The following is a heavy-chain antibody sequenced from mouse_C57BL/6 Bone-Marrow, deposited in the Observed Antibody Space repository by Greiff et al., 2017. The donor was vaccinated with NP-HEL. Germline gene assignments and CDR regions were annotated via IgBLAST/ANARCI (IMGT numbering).Heavy chain of an antibody. J-gene: IGHJ2*01. Sequence: EVQLQESGPGMVKPSQSLSLTCTVTGYSITSGYDWHWIRHFPGNKLEWMGYISYSGSTNYNPSLKGRISITHDTSKNHFFLKLNSVTTEDTATYYCARGDYDYFDYWGQGTTLTVSS. V-gene: IGHV3-1*01. CDR1: GYSITSGYD. CDR2: ISYSGST. D-gene: IGHD2-4*01. CDR3: ARGDYDYFDY.